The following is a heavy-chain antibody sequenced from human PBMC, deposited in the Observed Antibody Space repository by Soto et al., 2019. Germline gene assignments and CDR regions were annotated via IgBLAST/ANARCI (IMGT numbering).Heavy chain of an antibody. D-gene: IGHD1-7*01. Sequence: GGSLRLSCAASGFTFSSYGMTWVRQAPGKGLEWVSFSSATGAGTYYADSVKGRFTISRDNSKNTLYLQMSSLRADDTAVYYCAKDRRAGGNYGFYSDFWGQGALVTVSS. CDR1: GFTFSSYG. CDR2: SSATGAGT. CDR3: AKDRRAGGNYGFYSDF. V-gene: IGHV3-23*01. J-gene: IGHJ4*02.